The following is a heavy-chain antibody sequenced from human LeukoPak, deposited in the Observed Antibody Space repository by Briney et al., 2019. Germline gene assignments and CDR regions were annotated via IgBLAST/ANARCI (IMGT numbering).Heavy chain of an antibody. CDR3: ARGARDGALDY. CDR2: IDTNTGNP. V-gene: IGHV7-4-1*02. Sequence: ASVKVSCKASGYTFTGYYMHWLRQAPGQGLEWMGWIDTNTGNPSYVQGFTGRFVFSLDTSVSTAYAQIISLKAEDTAVYYCARGARDGALDYWGQGTLVTVSS. D-gene: IGHD3-10*01. CDR1: GYTFTGYY. J-gene: IGHJ4*02.